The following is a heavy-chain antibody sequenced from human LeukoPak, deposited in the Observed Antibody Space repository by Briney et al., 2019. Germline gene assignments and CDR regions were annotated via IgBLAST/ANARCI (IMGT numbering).Heavy chain of an antibody. J-gene: IGHJ4*02. Sequence: SETLSLTCTVSGGSISTYYWSWIRQPPGKGLEWIGHVYYSGSTNYNPSLTSRVTMSVDTSKNQFSLKLSSVTAADTAVYYCARGGPYGSFDYWGQGTLVTVSS. CDR1: GGSISTYY. D-gene: IGHD3-16*01. V-gene: IGHV4-59*12. CDR3: ARGGPYGSFDY. CDR2: VYYSGST.